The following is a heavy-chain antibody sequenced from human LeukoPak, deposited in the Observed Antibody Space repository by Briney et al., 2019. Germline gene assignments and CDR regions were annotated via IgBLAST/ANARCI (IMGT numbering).Heavy chain of an antibody. CDR3: AKVNDYVWGSYRNFDY. CDR2: ISGSGNS. Sequence: PGGSLRLSCAASGFTFTNYALSWVRQAPGKGLEWVSAISGSGNSYADSVKGRFTISRDNSKNTLYLQMNSLRAEDTAVYYCAKVNDYVWGSYRNFDYWGQGTLVTVSS. D-gene: IGHD3-16*02. CDR1: GFTFTNYA. V-gene: IGHV3-23*01. J-gene: IGHJ4*02.